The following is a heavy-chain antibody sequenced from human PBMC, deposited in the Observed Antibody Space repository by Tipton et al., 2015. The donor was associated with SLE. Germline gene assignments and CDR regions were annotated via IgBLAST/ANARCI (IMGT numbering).Heavy chain of an antibody. V-gene: IGHV3-48*02. CDR3: ARPALQLLQFFHH. J-gene: IGHJ1*01. CDR1: GFTFSSYS. D-gene: IGHD2-15*01. Sequence: GSLRLSCAASGFTFSSYSMNWVRQAPGKGLEWVSYISSSSSTIYYADSVKGRFTISRDNAKNSLYLQMNSLRDEDTAVYYRARPALQLLQFFHHWCQASLVTVSS. CDR2: ISSSSSTI.